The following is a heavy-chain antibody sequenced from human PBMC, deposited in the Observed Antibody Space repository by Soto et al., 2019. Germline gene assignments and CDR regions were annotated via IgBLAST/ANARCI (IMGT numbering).Heavy chain of an antibody. V-gene: IGHV3-23*01. CDR3: AKSVSRMVFDY. J-gene: IGHJ4*02. D-gene: IGHD2-8*01. CDR2: ISYSGNST. CDR1: GFTFSSYA. Sequence: HPGGSLRLSCAGSGFTFSSYAMSWVRQAPGKGLEWLSTISYSGNSTYYAESVKGRFTISRDNSKNTLYLQMNNLRAEDTAVYYCAKSVSRMVFDYWGQGTLVTVSS.